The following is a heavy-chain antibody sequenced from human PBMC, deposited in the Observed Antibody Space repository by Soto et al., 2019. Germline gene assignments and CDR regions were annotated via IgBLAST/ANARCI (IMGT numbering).Heavy chain of an antibody. V-gene: IGHV1-3*01. CDR2: VSGVNGDT. CDR3: ARDSGVAGPSGDLDY. CDR1: GYTFSIHF. Sequence: QVQLVQSGAEVKEPGASVKVSCKASGYTFSIHFMHWVRQAPGQSLEWMGWVSGVNGDTKYSQKFQDRITIIRDPSATTAYMELSRLRSEDKAVYYCARDSGVAGPSGDLDYWGRGTLVTVSS. D-gene: IGHD2-21*02. J-gene: IGHJ4*02.